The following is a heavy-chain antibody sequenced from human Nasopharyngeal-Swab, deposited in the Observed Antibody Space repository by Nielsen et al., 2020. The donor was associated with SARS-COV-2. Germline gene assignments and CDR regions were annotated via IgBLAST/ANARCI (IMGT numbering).Heavy chain of an antibody. V-gene: IGHV3-33*01. Sequence: GGSLRLSCAASGFTFSSYGMHWVRQAPGKGLEWVAIIYYDGSKKYYADSVNGRFTISRDNSKNTLYLQMNSLRGEDTAVYYCARESGVGELLGVSFDYWGQRTLVTVSS. CDR1: GFTFSSYG. CDR2: IYYDGSKK. CDR3: ARESGVGELLGVSFDY. D-gene: IGHD3-10*01. J-gene: IGHJ4*02.